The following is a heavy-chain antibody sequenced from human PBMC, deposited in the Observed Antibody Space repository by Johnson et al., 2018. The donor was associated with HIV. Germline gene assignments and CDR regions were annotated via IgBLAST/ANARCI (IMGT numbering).Heavy chain of an antibody. CDR3: ARANNNMYYYDSSVYGAFDI. CDR2: ISYDGSNK. D-gene: IGHD3-22*01. V-gene: IGHV3-30*14. Sequence: QVQLVESGGGVVQPGRSLRIYCAVSDFNFNIYAMHWVRLAPGKGLQWVAVISYDGSNKYYADSVKGRFTISRDNSKNTLNLQMHGLRAEDTAVYYCARANNNMYYYDSSVYGAFDIWGQGTMVTVSS. CDR1: DFNFNIYA. J-gene: IGHJ3*02.